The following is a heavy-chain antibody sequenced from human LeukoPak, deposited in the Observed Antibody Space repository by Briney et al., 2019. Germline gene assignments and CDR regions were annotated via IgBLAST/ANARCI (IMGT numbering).Heavy chain of an antibody. V-gene: IGHV3-33*06. J-gene: IGHJ5*02. D-gene: IGHD3-10*01. CDR2: IWYDGSNK. CDR1: GFPFSSYG. Sequence: PGRSLRLSCAASGFPFSSYGMHWVRQAPGKGLEWVAVIWYDGSNKYYADSVKGRFTISRDNSKNTLYLQMNSLRAEGTAVYYCAKTQDYGSGSPPWFDPWGQGTLVTVSS. CDR3: AKTQDYGSGSPPWFDP.